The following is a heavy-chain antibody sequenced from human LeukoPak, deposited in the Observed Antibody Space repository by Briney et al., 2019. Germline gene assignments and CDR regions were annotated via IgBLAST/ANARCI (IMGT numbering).Heavy chain of an antibody. CDR1: GFTFSSYW. Sequence: GGSLRLSCAASGFTFSSYWMHWVRQAPGKGLVWVSGINSDGRSTSYADPVKGRFTISRDNAKNTMYLQMSSLRAEDTAVYYCAREGDSSGYPPPTGYWGQGTLVTVSS. V-gene: IGHV3-74*01. CDR3: AREGDSSGYPPPTGY. J-gene: IGHJ4*02. CDR2: INSDGRST. D-gene: IGHD3-22*01.